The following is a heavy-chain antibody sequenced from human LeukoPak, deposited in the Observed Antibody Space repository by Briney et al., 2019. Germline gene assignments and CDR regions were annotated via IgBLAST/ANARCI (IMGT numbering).Heavy chain of an antibody. CDR2: INPSGGST. CDR1: GYTFTSYY. CDR3: ARSGTLRYFDWLEYYYYYYMDV. J-gene: IGHJ6*03. V-gene: IGHV1-46*01. D-gene: IGHD3-9*01. Sequence: ASVKVSCKASGYTFTSYYMHWVRQAPGQGLEWMGIINPSGGSTSYAQKFQGRVTMTRDTSTSTVYMELSSLRSEDTAVYYCARSGTLRYFDWLEYYYYYYMDVWGKGTTVTISS.